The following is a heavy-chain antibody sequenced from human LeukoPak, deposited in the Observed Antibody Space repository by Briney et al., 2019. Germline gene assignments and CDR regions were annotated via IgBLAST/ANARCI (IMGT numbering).Heavy chain of an antibody. CDR3: VRAVHHLFYSDSSGYYGDAFDD. J-gene: IGHJ3*01. V-gene: IGHV3-53*01. CDR1: GLSVRTNY. CDR2: IYSGGTI. Sequence: GGSLRLSYAASGLSVRTNYMRWVRQAPGKGLEWVSVIYSGGTIRYADSVKGRFTISRDNSRDTLHLQMNSLRVDDTAVYYCVRAVHHLFYSDSSGYYGDAFDDWGQGTVVTVPS. D-gene: IGHD3-22*01.